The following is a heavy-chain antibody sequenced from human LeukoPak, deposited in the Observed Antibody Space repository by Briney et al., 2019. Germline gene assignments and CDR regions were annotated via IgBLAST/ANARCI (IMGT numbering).Heavy chain of an antibody. J-gene: IGHJ6*02. D-gene: IGHD2-2*01. V-gene: IGHV3-23*01. CDR2: ITNSGVTT. CDR3: AKARLYCSSGTCSDHPATLTGMDI. CDR1: GFTFSSFA. Sequence: GGSLRLSCAASGFTFSSFAMNWVRQAPGKGLEWVSLITNSGVTTHYADSVKGRFTISRDNSRSTLYLQLNSLRADDTALYYCAKARLYCSSGTCSDHPATLTGMDIWGQGTTVTVSS.